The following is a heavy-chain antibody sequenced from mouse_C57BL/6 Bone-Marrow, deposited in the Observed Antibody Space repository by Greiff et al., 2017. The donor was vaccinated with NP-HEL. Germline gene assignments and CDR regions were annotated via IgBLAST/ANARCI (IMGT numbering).Heavy chain of an antibody. D-gene: IGHD2-4*01. Sequence: VQLQQSGPELVKPGASVKISCKASGYAFSSSWMNWVKQRPGKGLEWIGRIYPGDGDTNYNGKFKGKATLTADKSSSTAYMHLSILTSEDSAVYFCARGYDYDDLDYWGQGTTLTVSS. J-gene: IGHJ2*01. V-gene: IGHV1-82*01. CDR2: IYPGDGDT. CDR1: GYAFSSSW. CDR3: ARGYDYDDLDY.